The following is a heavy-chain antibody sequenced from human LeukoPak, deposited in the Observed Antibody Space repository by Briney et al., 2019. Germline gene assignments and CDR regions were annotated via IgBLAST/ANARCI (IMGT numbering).Heavy chain of an antibody. CDR1: GGSISSSSYY. CDR2: INHSGST. D-gene: IGHD1-14*01. J-gene: IGHJ4*02. Sequence: SETLSLTCTVSGGSISSSSYYWGWIRQPPGKGLEWIGEINHSGSTNYNPSLKSRVTISVDTSKNQFSLKLSSVTAADTAVYYCARAGPRTKFDYWGQGTLVTVSS. CDR3: ARAGPRTKFDY. V-gene: IGHV4-39*07.